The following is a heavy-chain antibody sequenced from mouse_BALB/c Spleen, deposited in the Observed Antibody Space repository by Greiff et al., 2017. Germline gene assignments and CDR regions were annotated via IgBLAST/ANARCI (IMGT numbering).Heavy chain of an antibody. V-gene: IGHV8-8*01. CDR3: ARIAYYGSYYYAMDY. D-gene: IGHD1-1*02. CDR1: GFSLSTSGMS. Sequence: QVTLKESGPGILQPSQTLSLTCSFSGFSLSTSGMSVGWIRQPSGKGLEWLAHIWWNDDKYYNPALKSRLTISKDTSNNQVFLKIASVVTADTATYYCARIAYYGSYYYAMDYWGQGTSVTVSS. CDR2: IWWNDDK. J-gene: IGHJ4*01.